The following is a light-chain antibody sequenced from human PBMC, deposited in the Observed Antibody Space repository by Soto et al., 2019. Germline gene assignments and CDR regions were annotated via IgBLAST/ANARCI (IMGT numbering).Light chain of an antibody. CDR3: QQSYSTPLT. V-gene: IGKV1-39*01. J-gene: IGKJ4*01. CDR2: AAS. Sequence: DIQLTQSASFQSDCVGDRFSIGCXASQGISTYLAWYQQKPGKAPKLLIYAASSLQSGVPSRFSGSGSGTDFTLTIGSLQPEDFATYYCQQSYSTPLTFGGGTKVDIK. CDR1: QGISTY.